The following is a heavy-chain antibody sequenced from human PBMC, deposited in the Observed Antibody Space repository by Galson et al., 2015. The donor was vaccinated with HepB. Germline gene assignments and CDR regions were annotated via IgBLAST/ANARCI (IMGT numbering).Heavy chain of an antibody. CDR2: ISGSGGST. V-gene: IGHV3-23*01. CDR3: AKGEYSSGWPVDY. Sequence: SLRLSCAGSGFTFSSYAMSWVRQAPGKGLEWVSAISGSGGSTYYADSVKGRFTISRDNSKNTLYLQMNSLRAEDTAVYYCAKGEYSSGWPVDYWGQGTLVTVSS. D-gene: IGHD6-19*01. J-gene: IGHJ4*02. CDR1: GFTFSSYA.